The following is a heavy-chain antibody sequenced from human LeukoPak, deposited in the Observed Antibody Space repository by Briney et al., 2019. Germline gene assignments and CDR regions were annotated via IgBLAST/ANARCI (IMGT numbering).Heavy chain of an antibody. Sequence: SETLSLTCAVSGYSVNNGYYWVWIRQPPGQGLEWIGSLYHSDSVYYNTALQSRVSMSVDTSKNQFSLKLSFVTAADTAVYYCARQHDSYFYYYVDVWGSGTTVTVSS. CDR3: ARQHDSYFYYYVDV. CDR2: LYHSDSV. V-gene: IGHV4-38-2*01. CDR1: GYSVNNGYY. J-gene: IGHJ6*03.